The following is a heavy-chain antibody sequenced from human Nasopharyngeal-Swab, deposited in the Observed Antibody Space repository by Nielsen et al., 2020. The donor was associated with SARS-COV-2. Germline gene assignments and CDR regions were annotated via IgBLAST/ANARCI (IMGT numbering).Heavy chain of an antibody. J-gene: IGHJ4*02. CDR2: IKQDGSEK. V-gene: IGHV3-7*01. D-gene: IGHD1-7*01. CDR3: ARVPYNRNYNRTQLKYYFDY. Sequence: VRQAPGKGLEWVANIKQDGSEKYYVDSVKGRFTISRDNAKNSLYLQMNSLRAEDTAVYYCARVPYNRNYNRTQLKYYFDYWGQGTLVTVSS.